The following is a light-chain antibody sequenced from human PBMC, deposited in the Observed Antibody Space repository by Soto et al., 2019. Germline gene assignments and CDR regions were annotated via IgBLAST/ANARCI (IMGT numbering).Light chain of an antibody. V-gene: IGLV2-14*01. J-gene: IGLJ1*01. CDR3: SSYTSSSTPYV. CDR1: SSDVGGYNY. Sequence: SVVTQPASVSGSPGQSITISCTGTSSDVGGYNYVSWFQQHPGKAPKLIIYDVSDRPSGVSSRFSGSKSGNTASLTISGLQAEDEDDYFCSSYTSSSTPYVFGTGTKVTVL. CDR2: DVS.